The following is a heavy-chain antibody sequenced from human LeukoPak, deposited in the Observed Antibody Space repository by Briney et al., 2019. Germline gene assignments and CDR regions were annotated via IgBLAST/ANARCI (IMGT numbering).Heavy chain of an antibody. V-gene: IGHV3-53*01. CDR1: GFTVSSNY. CDR2: ISNDGDT. J-gene: IGHJ4*02. CDR3: AKVDVRGYMYGFDY. Sequence: PGGSLRLSCAASGFTVSSNYMSWVRQGPGKGLECVSVISNDGDTYYADSVKGRFTISRDTSKNTASLQMNSLRAEDTAVYYCAKVDVRGYMYGFDYWGQGTLVTVSS. D-gene: IGHD5-18*01.